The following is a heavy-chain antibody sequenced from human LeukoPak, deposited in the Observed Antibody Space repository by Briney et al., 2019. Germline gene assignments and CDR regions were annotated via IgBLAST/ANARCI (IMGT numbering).Heavy chain of an antibody. D-gene: IGHD2-15*01. CDR3: ARDPARHCSGGSCYSGWFDP. J-gene: IGHJ5*02. Sequence: ASVKVSCKASGYTFTSYYMHWVRQAPGQGLEWMGTINPSGGSTSYAQKFQGRVTMTRDTSTSTVYMELSSLRSEDTAVYYCARDPARHCSGGSCYSGWFDPWGQGTLVTVSS. V-gene: IGHV1-46*01. CDR2: INPSGGST. CDR1: GYTFTSYY.